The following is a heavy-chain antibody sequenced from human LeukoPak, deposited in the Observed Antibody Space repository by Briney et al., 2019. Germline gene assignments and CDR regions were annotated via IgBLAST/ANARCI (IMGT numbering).Heavy chain of an antibody. D-gene: IGHD3-3*01. CDR3: WCDYDFWS. J-gene: IGHJ4*02. Sequence: PPGGSLRLSCTASGFTFGDYAMSWVRQAPGKGLEWVGFIRSKAYGGTTEYAASVKGRFTISRDDSKSIAYLQMNSLKTEDTAVYYCWCDYDFWSWGQGTLVTVSS. CDR1: GFTFGDYA. CDR2: IRSKAYGGTT. V-gene: IGHV3-49*04.